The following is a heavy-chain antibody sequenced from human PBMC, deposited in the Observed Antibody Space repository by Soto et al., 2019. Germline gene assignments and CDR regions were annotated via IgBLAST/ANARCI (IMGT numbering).Heavy chain of an antibody. V-gene: IGHV4-59*01. J-gene: IGHJ5*02. CDR3: ARDTAGTGWFYP. Sequence: QVQLQESGPGLVKPSETLSLTCTVYGGSISSYYWSWIRQPPGKGLEWIGYIYYSGRTNYNPSLKSRVTISVDTSKNQCSLKLSSVTAADTAVYYCARDTAGTGWFYPWGQGTLVTVSS. CDR1: GGSISSYY. CDR2: IYYSGRT. D-gene: IGHD5-18*01.